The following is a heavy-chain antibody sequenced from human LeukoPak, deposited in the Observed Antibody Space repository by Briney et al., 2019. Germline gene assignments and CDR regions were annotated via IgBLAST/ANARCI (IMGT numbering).Heavy chain of an antibody. CDR1: GGSISSSSYY. J-gene: IGHJ6*02. CDR3: ARRCDYSSSCLNLGMDV. Sequence: TSETLSLTCTVSGGSISSSSYYWGWIRQPPGKGLEFIGSIYYTGNTYYNPSLRSRVTMSVDTSKNHFSLKLSSVTAADTAVYYCARRCDYSSSCLNLGMDVWGQGTTVTVSS. D-gene: IGHD6-6*01. CDR2: IYYTGNT. V-gene: IGHV4-39*02.